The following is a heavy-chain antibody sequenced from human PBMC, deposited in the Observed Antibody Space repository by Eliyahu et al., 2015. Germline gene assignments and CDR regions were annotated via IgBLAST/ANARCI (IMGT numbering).Heavy chain of an antibody. Sequence: EVQLVESGGDLVQPGGSLRLSCAASGFTFSXXAMNWVRQAPGKGLEWXSYISSSGNTMYYADSVKGRFTISRDNDKNSLNLQMNSLRAEDTALYYCARGCGGDCPYDSWGQGTLVTVSS. CDR3: ARGCGGDCPYDS. D-gene: IGHD2-21*02. CDR1: GFTFSXXA. J-gene: IGHJ4*02. V-gene: IGHV3-48*03. CDR2: ISSSGNTM.